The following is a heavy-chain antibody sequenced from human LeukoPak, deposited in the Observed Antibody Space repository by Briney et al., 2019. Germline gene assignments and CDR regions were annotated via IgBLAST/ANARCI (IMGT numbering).Heavy chain of an antibody. Sequence: PSETLSLTCAVYGGSFSGYYWSWIRQPPGKGLGWIGEINHSGSTNYNPSLKSRVTISVDTSKNQFSLKLSSVTAADTAVYYCARALASWKPYNWFDPWGQGTLVTVSS. CDR1: GGSFSGYY. J-gene: IGHJ5*02. CDR2: INHSGST. D-gene: IGHD2-2*01. V-gene: IGHV4-34*01. CDR3: ARALASWKPYNWFDP.